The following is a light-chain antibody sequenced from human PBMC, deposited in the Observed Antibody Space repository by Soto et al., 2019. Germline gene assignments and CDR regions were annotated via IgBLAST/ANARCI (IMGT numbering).Light chain of an antibody. CDR2: GES. J-gene: IGKJ1*01. CDR3: QQYSNWSPT. CDR1: QSVSSN. V-gene: IGKV3-15*01. Sequence: EIVMTQSPATLSVSPGERATLSCRASQSVSSNLAWYQQKPGQVPRLLIYGESTRATGIPASFSGSGSGTECTLAISSLQSEDFAVYYCQQYSNWSPTFGQGTKVDIK.